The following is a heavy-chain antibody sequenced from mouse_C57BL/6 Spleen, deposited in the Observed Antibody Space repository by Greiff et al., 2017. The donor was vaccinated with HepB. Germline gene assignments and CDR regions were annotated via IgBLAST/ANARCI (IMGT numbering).Heavy chain of an antibody. V-gene: IGHV5-4*01. CDR3: ARDMVTTRAMDY. CDR2: ISDGGSYT. D-gene: IGHD2-2*01. Sequence: EVKLVESGGGLVKPGGSLKLSCAASGFTFSSYAMSWVRQTPEKRLEWVATISDGGSYTYYPDSVKGRFTISRDNAKNNLYLQMSHLKSEDTAMYYCARDMVTTRAMDYWGQGTSVTVSS. CDR1: GFTFSSYA. J-gene: IGHJ4*01.